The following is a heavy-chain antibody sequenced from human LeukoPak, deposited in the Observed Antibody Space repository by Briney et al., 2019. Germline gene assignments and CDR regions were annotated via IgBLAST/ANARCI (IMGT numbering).Heavy chain of an antibody. CDR1: GFTFSSYW. V-gene: IGHV3-74*01. J-gene: IGHJ3*02. D-gene: IGHD6-6*01. CDR2: ISTDGSST. Sequence: PWGSLRLSCAASGFTFSSYWMHWVRQAPGKGLVWVSRISTDGSSTNSADSVKGRLTISRDNAKNTLYLQMNSLRAEDTAVYYCVREYSSSSGRAFDMWGQGTMVTVSP. CDR3: VREYSSSSGRAFDM.